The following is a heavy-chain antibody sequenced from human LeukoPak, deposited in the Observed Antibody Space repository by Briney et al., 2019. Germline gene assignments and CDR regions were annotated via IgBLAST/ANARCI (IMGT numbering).Heavy chain of an antibody. CDR1: GGSITSNW. V-gene: IGHV4-4*02. J-gene: IGHJ6*03. Sequence: SETLSLTCAVSGGSITSNWWRWVRQPPGKGLEWIGEIDHSGSTNYNPSLKSRVTISVDKSNNQFSLKLSSVTAADTAVYYCARNAAYYMDVWGKGITVTVSS. D-gene: IGHD2-15*01. CDR2: IDHSGST. CDR3: ARNAAYYMDV.